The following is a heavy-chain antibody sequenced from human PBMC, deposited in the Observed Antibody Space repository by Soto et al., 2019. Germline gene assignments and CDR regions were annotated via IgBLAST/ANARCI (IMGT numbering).Heavy chain of an antibody. CDR2: IGTAGDT. V-gene: IGHV3-13*01. CDR3: ARSPYYYYYMDV. J-gene: IGHJ6*03. Sequence: EVQLVESGGGLVQPGGSLRLSCAASGFTFSSYDIHWVRQATGKGLEWVSAIGTAGDTYYPGSVKGRFTISRENAKNSSYLQMNSLRAGDTAVYYCARSPYYYYYMDVWGKGTTVTVSS. CDR1: GFTFSSYD.